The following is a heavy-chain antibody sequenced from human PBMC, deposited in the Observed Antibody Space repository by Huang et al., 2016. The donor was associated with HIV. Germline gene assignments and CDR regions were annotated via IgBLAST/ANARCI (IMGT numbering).Heavy chain of an antibody. Sequence: SGAASGFTFSNYAMHWVRQAPGKGLEWVAVISYDGSNKYYTDAVKGRFTITRDNSKNALYLQMNSLRAEDTAVYYCARRAVAGIYYYYYMDVWGKGTTVTVSS. CDR1: GFTFSNYA. J-gene: IGHJ6*03. V-gene: IGHV3-30-3*01. D-gene: IGHD6-19*01. CDR3: ARRAVAGIYYYYYMDV. CDR2: ISYDGSNK.